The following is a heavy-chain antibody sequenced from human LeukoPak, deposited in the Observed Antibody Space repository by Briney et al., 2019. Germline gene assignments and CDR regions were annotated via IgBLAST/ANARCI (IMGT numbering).Heavy chain of an antibody. CDR3: AREFGEHVY. CDR2: TNTDGSTA. J-gene: IGHJ4*02. D-gene: IGHD3-10*01. Sequence: GGSLRLSCAASGFTFSSYWMHWVRQAPGKGLVWVSRTNTDGSTASYADSVKGRFTISRDNAKNTLYLQMNSLRAEDTAVFYCAREFGEHVYWGQGTLVTVSS. V-gene: IGHV3-74*01. CDR1: GFTFSSYW.